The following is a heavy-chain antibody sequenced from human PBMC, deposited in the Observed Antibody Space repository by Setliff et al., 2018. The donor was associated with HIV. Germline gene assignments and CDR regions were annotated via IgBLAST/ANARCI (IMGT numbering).Heavy chain of an antibody. D-gene: IGHD3-10*01. V-gene: IGHV4-30-2*01. CDR2: IYYNGNA. Sequence: SETLSLTCAVSGGSMRSSGYSWTWIRQAPGKGLEWVGYIYYNGNAYYNPSLKSRVTISVDTSKNQFSLRLSSVTAGDTAVYYCTRRRGPMVRGVDPTPSYYFDYWGQGTLVTVSS. CDR1: GGSMRSSGYS. CDR3: TRRRGPMVRGVDPTPSYYFDY. J-gene: IGHJ4*02.